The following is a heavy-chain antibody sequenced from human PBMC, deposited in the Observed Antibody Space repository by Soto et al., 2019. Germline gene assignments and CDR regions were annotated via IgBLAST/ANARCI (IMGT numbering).Heavy chain of an antibody. J-gene: IGHJ3*02. V-gene: IGHV4-59*01. CDR1: GGSINSYF. CDR2: IHYSGSS. CDR3: ARVNQLAPKRNAFDI. Sequence: SETLSLTCAVSGGSINSYFWSWIRQPPGKGLEWIGCIHYSGSSNYNPSLKSRVTMSVDSSKNQFSLELSSLTAADTAVYYCARVNQLAPKRNAFDIWGQGTKVTVSS. D-gene: IGHD1-1*01.